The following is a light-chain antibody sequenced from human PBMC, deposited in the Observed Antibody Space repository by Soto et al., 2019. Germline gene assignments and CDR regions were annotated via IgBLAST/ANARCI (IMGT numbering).Light chain of an antibody. CDR3: QHRSNWPRVT. CDR1: QSLQHSNGYNY. Sequence: DIVMTQSPLYLPVTPGEPTPISCRSSQSLQHSNGYNYLDWYLQKPGQSPQLLIYLGSNRASGVPDRFIGSGSGTDFTLTIGGLEPEDFAVYYCQHRSNWPRVTFGPGTKVDI. CDR2: LGS. V-gene: IGKV2-28*01. J-gene: IGKJ3*01.